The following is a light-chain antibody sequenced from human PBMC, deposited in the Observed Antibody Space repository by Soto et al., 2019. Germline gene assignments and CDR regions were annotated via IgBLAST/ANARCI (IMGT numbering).Light chain of an antibody. CDR2: GAS. CDR1: QSVSSH. J-gene: IGKJ4*01. CDR3: QQDEKSPPLT. V-gene: IGKV3-15*01. Sequence: EGVMTPSPATLSVSPGERVTLSCRSSQSVSSHLAWYGQKPCQARRLLIYGASTRDTGIPARLSGSGSGTALTLTTVSPQSEDFSVYSCQQDEKSPPLTFGGGTKVEIK.